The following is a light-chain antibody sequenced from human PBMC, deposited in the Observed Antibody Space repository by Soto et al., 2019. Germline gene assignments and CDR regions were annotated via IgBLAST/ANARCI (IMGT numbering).Light chain of an antibody. Sequence: DIVLTQSPGTLSLSPGEGATLSCRASQSVRNNYLAWYQQKPGQTPRLLIYAASNRAPDIPDRFTAGGSGTDFTLTISRLEPEDFAVYYCQQYGTSRLTFGGGTKLEIK. CDR1: QSVRNNY. CDR2: AAS. J-gene: IGKJ4*01. CDR3: QQYGTSRLT. V-gene: IGKV3-20*01.